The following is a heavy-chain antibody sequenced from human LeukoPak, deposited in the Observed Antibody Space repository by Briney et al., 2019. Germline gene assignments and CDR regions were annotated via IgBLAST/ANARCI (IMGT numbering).Heavy chain of an antibody. D-gene: IGHD3-22*01. J-gene: IGHJ4*02. CDR2: ISSSSSTI. Sequence: GGSLRLSCAASGFTFSSYSMNWVRQAPGKGLEWVSYISSSSSTIYYADSVKGRFTISRDNAKNSLYLQMNSLRDEDTAVYYCARDSTNYYDSSGYFDYWGQGTLVTVSS. CDR3: ARDSTNYYDSSGYFDY. CDR1: GFTFSSYS. V-gene: IGHV3-48*02.